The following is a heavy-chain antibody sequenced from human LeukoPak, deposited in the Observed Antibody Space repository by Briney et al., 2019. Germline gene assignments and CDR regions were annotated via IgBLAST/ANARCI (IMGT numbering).Heavy chain of an antibody. CDR3: ARGLNVWGSSPLGGGGDAFDI. CDR1: GFTFSSYG. D-gene: IGHD3-16*01. V-gene: IGHV3-30*03. Sequence: GRSLRLSCAASGFTFSSYGMHWVRQAPGKGLEWVAVISYDGSNNYYAESVKGRFTISRDNSKDTLYLQMNSLRPEDTAVYYCARGLNVWGSSPLGGGGDAFDIWGQGTMVTVSS. CDR2: ISYDGSNN. J-gene: IGHJ3*02.